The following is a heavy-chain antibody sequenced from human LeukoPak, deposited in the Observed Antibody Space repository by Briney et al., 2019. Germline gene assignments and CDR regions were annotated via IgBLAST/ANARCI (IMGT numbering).Heavy chain of an antibody. D-gene: IGHD3-22*01. CDR2: INPVGGVT. V-gene: IGHV1-46*01. CDR3: ARLWSYYDNSGFFEDY. CDR1: GYIFTNYY. Sequence: ASVKISCKASGYIFTNYYLYWVRQAPGQGLEWMGVINPVGGVTTYAQRFQGRVTMTRDTSTSTFDMELSSLKSEDTAVYYCARLWSYYDNSGFFEDYWGQGALVTVSS. J-gene: IGHJ4*02.